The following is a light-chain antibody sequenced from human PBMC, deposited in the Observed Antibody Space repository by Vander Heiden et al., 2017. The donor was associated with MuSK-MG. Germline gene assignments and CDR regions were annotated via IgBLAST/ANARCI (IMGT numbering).Light chain of an antibody. CDR2: AAS. V-gene: IGKV1-NL1*01. J-gene: IGKJ3*01. CDR3: QQYYSAPS. CDR1: QGISNS. Sequence: DIQMTQSPSSLSASVGDRVTITCRASQGISNSLAWYQQKPGKAPKLLLYAASRLESGVPSRFSGSGSGTEYTLTISSLQPEDFATYYCQQYYSAPSFGPGTKVDIK.